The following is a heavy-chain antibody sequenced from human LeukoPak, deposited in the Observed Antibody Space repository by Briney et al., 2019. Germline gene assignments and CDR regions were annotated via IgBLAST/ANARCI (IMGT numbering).Heavy chain of an antibody. CDR1: GDSISTYF. D-gene: IGHD5-24*01. CDR3: AGTQMGYFFDY. J-gene: IGHJ4*02. CDR2: LSYSGST. V-gene: IGHV4-59*01. Sequence: SETLSLTCTVSGDSISTYFWSWIRQPPGKGLEGIGYLSYSGSTNYKPSLKSRVTISVDTSKNQFSLKLSSVIAADTAVYCCAGTQMGYFFDYWGQGTLVTVSS.